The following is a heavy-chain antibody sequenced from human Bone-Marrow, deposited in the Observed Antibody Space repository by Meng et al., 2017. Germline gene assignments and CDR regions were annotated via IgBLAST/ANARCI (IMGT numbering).Heavy chain of an antibody. D-gene: IGHD6-6*01. J-gene: IGHJ3*02. CDR3: ARGGEYSPGAFDI. CDR2: TYYRSKWYN. CDR1: GDSVSSNSAS. Sequence: QTRSLTGAISGDSVSSNSASWNWIRQSPSRGLEWLGRTYYRSKWYNDYAVSVKSRITINPDTSKNQFSLQLNSVTPEDTAVYYGARGGEYSPGAFDIWGQGTMVTVSS. V-gene: IGHV6-1*01.